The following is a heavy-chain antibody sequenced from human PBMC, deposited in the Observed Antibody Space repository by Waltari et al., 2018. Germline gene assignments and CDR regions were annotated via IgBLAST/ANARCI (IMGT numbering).Heavy chain of an antibody. Sequence: QVQLVQSGAEVKKPGASVKVSCKVSGYTLTELSMHWVRQAPGKGLEWMGGFDPEDGETSYAKKCKCRVTMTEDTSTDTAYMELSSLRSEDTAVYYCATGSAICGVVTLGAFDIWGQGTMVTVSS. V-gene: IGHV1-24*01. J-gene: IGHJ3*02. CDR2: FDPEDGET. CDR3: ATGSAICGVVTLGAFDI. D-gene: IGHD3-3*01. CDR1: GYTLTELS.